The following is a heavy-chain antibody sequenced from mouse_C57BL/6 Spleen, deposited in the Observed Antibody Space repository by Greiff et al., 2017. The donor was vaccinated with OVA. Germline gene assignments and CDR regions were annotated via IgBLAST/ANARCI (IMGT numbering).Heavy chain of an antibody. Sequence: DVHLVESGPGLAKPSQTLSLTCSVTGYSITSDYWNWIRKFPGNKLEYMGYISYSGSTYYNPSLKSRISITRDPSKNQYYLQLNSVTTEDTATYYCARGGSSSYWYFDVWGTGTTVTVSS. D-gene: IGHD1-1*01. V-gene: IGHV3-8*01. CDR1: GYSITSDY. CDR3: ARGGSSSYWYFDV. J-gene: IGHJ1*03. CDR2: ISYSGST.